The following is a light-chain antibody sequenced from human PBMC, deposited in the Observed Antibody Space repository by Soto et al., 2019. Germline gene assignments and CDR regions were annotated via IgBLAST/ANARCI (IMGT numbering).Light chain of an antibody. CDR2: LNSDGSH. Sequence: QLVLTQSPSASSSLGASVKLTCTLSSGHSSYAIAWHQQQPEKGPRYLMKLNSDGSHSKGDGIPDRFSASSAGAERYLIISSLKSEDKADYFCQTWGTGIHVFGTGTKLTVL. CDR3: QTWGTGIHV. CDR1: SGHSSYA. J-gene: IGLJ1*01. V-gene: IGLV4-69*01.